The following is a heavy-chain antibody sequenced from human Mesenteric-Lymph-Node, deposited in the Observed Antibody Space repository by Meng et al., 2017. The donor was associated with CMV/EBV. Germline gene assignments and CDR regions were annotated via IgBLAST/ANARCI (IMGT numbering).Heavy chain of an antibody. D-gene: IGHD1-26*01. J-gene: IGHJ4*02. Sequence: GGSLRLSCAASRFTFSSYAMHWVRQAPGKGLEWVAVISYDGSNKYYADSVKGRFTISRDNSKNTLYLQMNSLRAEDTAVYYCARSWDWDSGTHGAYWGQGTLVTVSS. CDR1: RFTFSSYA. CDR3: ARSWDWDSGTHGAY. CDR2: ISYDGSNK. V-gene: IGHV3-30-3*01.